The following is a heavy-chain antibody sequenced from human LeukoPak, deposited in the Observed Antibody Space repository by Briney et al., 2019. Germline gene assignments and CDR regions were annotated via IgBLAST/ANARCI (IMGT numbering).Heavy chain of an antibody. CDR3: ATYSSLNRREFQY. D-gene: IGHD3-22*01. V-gene: IGHV3-30-3*01. Sequence: PGGSLRLSCAASGFTFSSYAMHWVRQAPGKGLEWVAVISYDGSNKYYADSVKGRFTISRDNSKNSLYLQMNSLRAEDTAAYYCATYSSLNRREFQYWGQGTLLTVSS. CDR2: ISYDGSNK. CDR1: GFTFSSYA. J-gene: IGHJ1*01.